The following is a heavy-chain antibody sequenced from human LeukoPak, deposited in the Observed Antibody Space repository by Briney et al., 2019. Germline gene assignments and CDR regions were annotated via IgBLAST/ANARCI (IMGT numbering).Heavy chain of an antibody. Sequence: PGGSLRLSCAASGLSFSRYTLNWVRQATGKGLEWVSSISGTSTDIYYADSVKGRFTISRDNAKNSLYLQMNGLRVEDTAVYYCARDQVVTPPGTFDPWGQGTLVTVSS. J-gene: IGHJ5*02. V-gene: IGHV3-21*01. CDR3: ARDQVVTPPGTFDP. CDR1: GLSFSRYT. D-gene: IGHD2-21*02. CDR2: ISGTSTDI.